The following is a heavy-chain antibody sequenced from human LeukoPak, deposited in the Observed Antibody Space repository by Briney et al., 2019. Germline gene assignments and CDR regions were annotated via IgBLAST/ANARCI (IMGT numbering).Heavy chain of an antibody. CDR3: ARAMMVVANLWGVFDY. CDR2: ISGSGGSI. CDR1: GFTFSNYA. V-gene: IGHV3-23*01. J-gene: IGHJ4*02. Sequence: GGSLRLSCAASGFTFSNYAMNWVRQAPGKGLEWVSGISGSGGSIYYADSVKSRFTISRDNAKNTLYLQMNSLRAEDTAIYYCARAMMVVANLWGVFDYWGQGALVTVSS. D-gene: IGHD3-22*01.